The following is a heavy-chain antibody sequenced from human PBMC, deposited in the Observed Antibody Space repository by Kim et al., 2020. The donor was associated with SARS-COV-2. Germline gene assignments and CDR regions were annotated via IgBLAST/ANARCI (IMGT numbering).Heavy chain of an antibody. CDR2: ISAYNGNT. J-gene: IGHJ5*02. Sequence: ASVKVSCKASGYTFTSYGISWVRQAPGQGLEWMGWISAYNGNTNYAQKLQGRVTMTTDTSTSTAYMELRSLRSDDTAVYYCARDHRHYSSSWYSWFDPWGQGTLVTVSS. V-gene: IGHV1-18*01. CDR1: GYTFTSYG. D-gene: IGHD6-13*01. CDR3: ARDHRHYSSSWYSWFDP.